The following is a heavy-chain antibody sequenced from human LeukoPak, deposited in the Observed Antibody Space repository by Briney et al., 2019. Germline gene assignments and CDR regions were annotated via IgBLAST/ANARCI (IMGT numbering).Heavy chain of an antibody. CDR1: GGSISSFY. CDR3: ARVAAAGNYYYYYMDV. J-gene: IGHJ6*03. D-gene: IGHD6-13*01. CDR2: FYYSGST. V-gene: IGHV4-59*08. Sequence: SETLSLTCTVSGGSISSFYWSWIRQPPGKGLEWIGYFYYSGSTNYNPSLKSRVTISVDTSKNQFSLKLSSVTAADTAVYYCARVAAAGNYYYYYMDVWGKGTTVTVSS.